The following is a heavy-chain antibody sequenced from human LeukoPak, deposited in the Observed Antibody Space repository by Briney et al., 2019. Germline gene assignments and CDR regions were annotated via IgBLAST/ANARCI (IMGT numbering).Heavy chain of an antibody. V-gene: IGHV3-30*03. J-gene: IGHJ5*02. Sequence: GGSLRLSCAASGFTVSSNYMSWVRQAPGKGLEWVAVISYDGSNKYYADSVKGRFTISRDNSENTLYLQMNTLRAEDTAVYYCLGDYAYDTTGFDPWGQGTLVTVSS. D-gene: IGHD4-17*01. CDR1: GFTVSSNY. CDR3: LGDYAYDTTGFDP. CDR2: ISYDGSNK.